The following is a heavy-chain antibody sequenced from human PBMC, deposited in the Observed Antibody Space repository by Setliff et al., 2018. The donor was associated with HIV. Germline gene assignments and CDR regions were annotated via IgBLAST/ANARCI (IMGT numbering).Heavy chain of an antibody. D-gene: IGHD1-26*01. J-gene: IGHJ1*01. Sequence: PSETLSLTCTVSGGSVSSRGYYWGWIRQPPGKGPEWIANILYGGNTYYNPSLKSRVTISLDTSKIQFALKLSSVTTADTAIYYCAGSKGATRPSAEYFQNWGQGTLVTVSS. CDR3: AGSKGATRPSAEYFQN. CDR1: GGSVSSRGYY. CDR2: ILYGGNT. V-gene: IGHV4-39*06.